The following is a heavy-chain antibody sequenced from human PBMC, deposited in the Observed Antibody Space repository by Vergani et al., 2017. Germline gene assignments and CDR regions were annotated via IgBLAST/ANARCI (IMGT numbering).Heavy chain of an antibody. D-gene: IGHD3-10*01. CDR3: ARSRRYYGAGSPDY. Sequence: QVKLQESGPGLVKPSETLSITCTVSGASVNSYYWSWIRQPPGKGLGWLGYVSFRGDTLYDPSVKGRMSISLNTSSNQFSLYLASVTAADTAVYYCARSRRYYGAGSPDYWGQGTLVTVSS. CDR1: GASVNSYY. V-gene: IGHV4-59*02. J-gene: IGHJ4*02. CDR2: VSFRGDT.